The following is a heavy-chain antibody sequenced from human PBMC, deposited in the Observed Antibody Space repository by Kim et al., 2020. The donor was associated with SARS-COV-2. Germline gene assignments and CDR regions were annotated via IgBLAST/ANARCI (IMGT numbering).Heavy chain of an antibody. J-gene: IGHJ4*02. CDR3: ARVCSGGSCTRDY. CDR2: INPNSGGT. V-gene: IGHV1-2*02. CDR1: GYTFTGYY. Sequence: ASVKVSCKASGYTFTGYYMHWVRQAPGQGLEWMGWINPNSGGTNYAQKFQGRVTMTRDTSISTAYMELSRLRSDDTAVYYCARVCSGGSCTRDYWGQGTLVTVSS. D-gene: IGHD2-15*01.